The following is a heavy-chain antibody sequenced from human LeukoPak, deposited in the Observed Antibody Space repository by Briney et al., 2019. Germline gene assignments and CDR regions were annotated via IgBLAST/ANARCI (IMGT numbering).Heavy chain of an antibody. J-gene: IGHJ4*02. Sequence: GGSLRLSCAASGFTFSSYWMHWVRQAPGKGLVWVSRINSDGSSTSYADSVKGRFTISRDNAKNTLYLQMNSLRAEDTAVYYCARGRVTATTLFTRDFDYWGQGTLVTVSS. V-gene: IGHV3-74*01. CDR2: INSDGSST. CDR3: ARGRVTATTLFTRDFDY. CDR1: GFTFSSYW. D-gene: IGHD1-20*01.